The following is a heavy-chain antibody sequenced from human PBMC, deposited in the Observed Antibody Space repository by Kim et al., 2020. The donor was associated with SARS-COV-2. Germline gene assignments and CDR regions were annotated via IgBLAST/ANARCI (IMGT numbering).Heavy chain of an antibody. CDR3: ARALTWGLSWFDP. D-gene: IGHD7-27*01. CDR2: INHSGST. CDR1: GGSFSGYY. Sequence: SETLSLTCAVYGGSFSGYYWSWIRQPPGKGLEWIGEINHSGSTNYNPSLKSRVTISVDTSKNQFSLKLSSVTAADTAVYFCARALTWGLSWFDPWAQGTLVTVSS. J-gene: IGHJ5*02. V-gene: IGHV4-34*01.